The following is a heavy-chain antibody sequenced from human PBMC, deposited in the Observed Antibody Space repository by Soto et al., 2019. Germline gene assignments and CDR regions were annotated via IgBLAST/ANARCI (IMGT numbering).Heavy chain of an antibody. D-gene: IGHD6-19*01. J-gene: IGHJ4*02. Sequence: SETLSLTCTRSGGSINNVNYCWSWIRQSPDKGVEWIGHIYNGGTTYNNPYLTSRVTISVDTSNNQFSLKLTSVSAADTAVYYCARGQSGDTLDHCGQGTLVTVSS. CDR3: ARGQSGDTLDH. V-gene: IGHV4-30-4*01. CDR2: IYNGGTT. CDR1: GGSINNVNYC.